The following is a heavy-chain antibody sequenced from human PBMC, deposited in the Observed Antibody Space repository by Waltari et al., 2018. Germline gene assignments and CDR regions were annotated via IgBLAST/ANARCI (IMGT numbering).Heavy chain of an antibody. Sequence: QVQLQESGPGLVKPSEPLSITCSVSGRSISTFSWNWIRQPAGKGLEWMCRIYASGTTNYSPSLNSRVTMSVDTSKNQFSLKLRYVTASDTAVYYCAREDHGDFHLRYFDVWGRGIPVTVSS. V-gene: IGHV4-4*07. CDR1: GRSISTFS. J-gene: IGHJ2*01. D-gene: IGHD2-21*02. CDR2: IYASGTT. CDR3: AREDHGDFHLRYFDV.